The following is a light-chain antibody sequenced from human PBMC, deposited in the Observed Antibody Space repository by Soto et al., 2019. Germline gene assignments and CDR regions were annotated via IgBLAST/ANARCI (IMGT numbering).Light chain of an antibody. Sequence: DIQMTQSPSSLSASVGDRVTITCRASQGINNYLAWFQQNPGKAPKSLINAASTLQSGVSSRFSGSGSGTDFTLTISSLQPEDFATYYCQQYSIYPFAFGPGTNVALK. J-gene: IGKJ3*01. CDR1: QGINNY. V-gene: IGKV1-16*01. CDR2: AAS. CDR3: QQYSIYPFA.